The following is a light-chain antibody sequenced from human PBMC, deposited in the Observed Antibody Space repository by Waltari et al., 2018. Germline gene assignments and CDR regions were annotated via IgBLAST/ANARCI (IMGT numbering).Light chain of an antibody. CDR2: DLS. V-gene: IGLV2-11*01. J-gene: IGLJ3*02. Sequence: QSALTQPRPVSGSPGQPVPISCTGTSSDVGGSNSVPWYHQLPGQAPKLIVYDLSMRPSGVPDHFSGSKSGNTASLTISGLQAEDEADYYCCSYGGPYTDWVFGGGTKLTVL. CDR1: SSDVGGSNS. CDR3: CSYGGPYTDWV.